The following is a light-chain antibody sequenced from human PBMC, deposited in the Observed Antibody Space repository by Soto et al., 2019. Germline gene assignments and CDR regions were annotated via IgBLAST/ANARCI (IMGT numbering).Light chain of an antibody. CDR1: QDIAGF. Sequence: DVQVTQSPSSVSASVVGRFTITCLASQDIAGFLAWYQHKPGRAPELLIRTASSLQSGVPSRFSGSGSGTDFTLTINSLQPEDSATYYCQQAYSFPITFGQGTRLEIK. CDR2: TAS. V-gene: IGKV1D-12*01. CDR3: QQAYSFPIT. J-gene: IGKJ5*01.